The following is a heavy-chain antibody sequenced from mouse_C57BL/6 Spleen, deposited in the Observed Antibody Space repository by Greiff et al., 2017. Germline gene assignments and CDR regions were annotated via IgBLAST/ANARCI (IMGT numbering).Heavy chain of an antibody. Sequence: QVQLKQPGAELVKPGASVTMSCKASGYTFTSYWITWVKQRPGQGLEWIGDIYPGSGSTNYNEKFKSKATLTVDTSSSTAYMQLSSLTSEDSAVYYCARSDYGYDVKAPDAMDYWGQGTSVTVSS. CDR3: ARSDYGYDVKAPDAMDY. J-gene: IGHJ4*01. CDR1: GYTFTSYW. D-gene: IGHD2-2*01. V-gene: IGHV1-55*01. CDR2: IYPGSGST.